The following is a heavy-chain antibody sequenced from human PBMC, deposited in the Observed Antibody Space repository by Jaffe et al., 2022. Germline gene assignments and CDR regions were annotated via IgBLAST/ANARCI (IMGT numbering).Heavy chain of an antibody. Sequence: QITLKESGPTLVKPTQTLTLTCTFSGFSLSTSGVGVGWIRQPPGKALEWLALIYWDDDKRYSPSLKSRLTITKDTSKNQVVLTMTNMDPVDTATYYCAHRPAHRIWFGETFDYWGQGTLVTVSS. CDR2: IYWDDDK. V-gene: IGHV2-5*02. D-gene: IGHD3-10*01. CDR1: GFSLSTSGVG. CDR3: AHRPAHRIWFGETFDY. J-gene: IGHJ4*02.